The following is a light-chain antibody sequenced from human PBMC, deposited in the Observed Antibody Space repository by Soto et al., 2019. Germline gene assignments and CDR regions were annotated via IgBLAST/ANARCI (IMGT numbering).Light chain of an antibody. CDR1: SSDVGGYNY. CDR2: DVS. V-gene: IGLV2-14*03. Sequence: QSALTQPASVSGSPGQSITISCTGTSSDVGGYNYVSWYQQHPGKAPKLMIYDVSNRPSGVSNRFSGSTSGNTASLTISGLQAEDEADYYCSSSTSSSTSFGGGTQLTVL. CDR3: SSSTSSSTS. J-gene: IGLJ2*01.